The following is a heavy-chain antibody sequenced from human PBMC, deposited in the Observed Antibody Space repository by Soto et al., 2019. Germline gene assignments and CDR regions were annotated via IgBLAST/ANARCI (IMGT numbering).Heavy chain of an antibody. CDR3: VRDGTKTLRDWFDP. CDR1: GASISGYY. CDR2: IYATGTT. J-gene: IGHJ5*02. D-gene: IGHD1-1*01. Sequence: SEALSLTSTVSGASISGYYWSWIRKSAGKGLEWIGRIYATGTTDYNPSLKSRVMMSVDTSKKQFSLKLRSVTAADTAVYYCVRDGTKTLRDWFDPWGHG. V-gene: IGHV4-4*07.